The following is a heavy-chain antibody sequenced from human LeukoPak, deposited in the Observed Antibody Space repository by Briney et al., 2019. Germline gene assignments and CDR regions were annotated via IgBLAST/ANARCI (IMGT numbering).Heavy chain of an antibody. V-gene: IGHV4-34*01. CDR2: INHSGST. Sequence: PSETLSLTCAVYGGSFSGYYWSWIRQPPGKGLEWIGEINHSGSTNYNPSLKSRVTISVDTSKNQFSLKLSSVTAAGTAVYYCAITGYYDSSGSYYFDYWGQGTLVTVSS. D-gene: IGHD3-22*01. CDR3: AITGYYDSSGSYYFDY. CDR1: GGSFSGYY. J-gene: IGHJ4*02.